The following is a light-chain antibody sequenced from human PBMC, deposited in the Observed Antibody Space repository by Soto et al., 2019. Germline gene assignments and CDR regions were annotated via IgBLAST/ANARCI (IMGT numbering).Light chain of an antibody. Sequence: DIQMTQSPSTLSASVGDRVTITCRASQSISSWLAWYQQKPGKAPKLLIYDASSLESGVPSRFSGSGSGTEFTLTISSLRPDDFATYYCQQYNSYSGTFVQGTNVDSK. CDR2: DAS. J-gene: IGKJ1*01. CDR3: QQYNSYSGT. CDR1: QSISSW. V-gene: IGKV1-5*01.